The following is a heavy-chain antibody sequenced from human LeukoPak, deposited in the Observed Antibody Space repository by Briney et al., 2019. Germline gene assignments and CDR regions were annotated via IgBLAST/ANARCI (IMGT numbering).Heavy chain of an antibody. D-gene: IGHD2-8*01. V-gene: IGHV3-53*01. CDR1: GFTVSSNY. J-gene: IGHJ6*03. CDR2: IYSGGST. CDR3: ARDLGFCTNGVCYGYMDD. Sequence: GGSLRLSCAASGFTVSSNYMSWVRQAPGKGLEWVSVIYSGGSTYSADSVKGRFTISRDNSKNALYLQMNSLRAEDPAVYYCARDLGFCTNGVCYGYMDDWGKGTTVTVSS.